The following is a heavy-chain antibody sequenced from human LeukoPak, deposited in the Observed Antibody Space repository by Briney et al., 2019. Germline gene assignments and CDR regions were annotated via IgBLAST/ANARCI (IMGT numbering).Heavy chain of an antibody. CDR3: ASPSIVGATCES. Sequence: SETLSLTCTVSGGSISSGDYYWSWIRQPPGKGLEWIGYIYYSGSTYYNPSLKSRVTILVDTSKNQFSLKLSSVTAADAAVYYCASPSIVGATCESWGQGTLVTVSS. J-gene: IGHJ5*02. CDR1: GGSISSGDYY. V-gene: IGHV4-30-4*01. D-gene: IGHD1-26*01. CDR2: IYYSGST.